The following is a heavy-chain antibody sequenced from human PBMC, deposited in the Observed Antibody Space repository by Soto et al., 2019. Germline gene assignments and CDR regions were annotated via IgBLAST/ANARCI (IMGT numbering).Heavy chain of an antibody. J-gene: IGHJ4*02. V-gene: IGHV4-39*01. CDR2: VYYRGRS. CDR1: GGSVTNSSYY. D-gene: IGHD4-4*01. Sequence: SETLSLTCTVSGGSVTNSSYYWGWIRQSPGKGLEWIGSVYYRGRSYSKSSVKSRVTISVDTSKNQFSLNLNSVTASDTAVYFCVSQRTTVIPQAYFDYWGPGALVTVSS. CDR3: VSQRTTVIPQAYFDY.